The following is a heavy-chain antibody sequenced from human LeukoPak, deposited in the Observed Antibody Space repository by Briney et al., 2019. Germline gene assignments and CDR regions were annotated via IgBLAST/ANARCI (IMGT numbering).Heavy chain of an antibody. J-gene: IGHJ4*02. CDR1: GFTFSSYA. D-gene: IGHD1-26*01. V-gene: IGHV3-23*01. CDR2: ISGSGGST. Sequence: PGGSLRLSCAASGFTFSSYAMSWVRQAPGKGLEWVSAISGSGGSTYYADSVNGRFTISRDNSKNTLYLQMNSLRAEDTAVYYCAKDPRGLLGGTDYWGQGTLVTVSS. CDR3: AKDPRGLLGGTDY.